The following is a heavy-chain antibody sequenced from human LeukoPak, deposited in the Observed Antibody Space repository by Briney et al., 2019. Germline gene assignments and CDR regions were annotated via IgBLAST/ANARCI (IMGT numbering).Heavy chain of an antibody. CDR2: IYSGGST. D-gene: IGHD4-17*01. Sequence: TGGSLRLSCAASGFTVSSNYMSWVRQAPGKGLEWVSVIYSGGSTYYADSVKGRFTISRDNSKNTLYLQMNSLRAEDTAVYYCARDPKGTVFYFDYWGQGTLVTVSS. CDR1: GFTVSSNY. V-gene: IGHV3-66*01. J-gene: IGHJ4*02. CDR3: ARDPKGTVFYFDY.